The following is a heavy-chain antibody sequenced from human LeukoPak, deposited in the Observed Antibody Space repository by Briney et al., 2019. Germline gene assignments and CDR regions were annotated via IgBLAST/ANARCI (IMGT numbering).Heavy chain of an antibody. J-gene: IGHJ3*02. D-gene: IGHD3-22*01. CDR2: IYSGGST. Sequence: PGGSLRLSCAASGFTVSSNYMNWVRQAPGKGLEWVSVIYSGGSTFYADSVEGRFTISRDNSNNTLYLQVNSLRAEDTAMYYCAREYYDNSGGEDAFDIWGPGTMVTVSS. CDR3: AREYYDNSGGEDAFDI. CDR1: GFTVSSNY. V-gene: IGHV3-53*01.